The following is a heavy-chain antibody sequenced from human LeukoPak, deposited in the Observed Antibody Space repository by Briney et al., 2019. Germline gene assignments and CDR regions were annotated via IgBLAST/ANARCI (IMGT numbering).Heavy chain of an antibody. CDR2: INGHGDAT. D-gene: IGHD5-18*01. J-gene: IGHJ4*02. Sequence: GGSPRLSCAASGFTFSDYSMNWVRQAPGKGLEWVSYINGHGDATYYADSVEGRFSISRDNAKKSLYLQMDSLRAEDTAVYYCARDLPRGYSCDYWGQGTLVTVSS. CDR3: ARDLPRGYSCDY. V-gene: IGHV3-48*01. CDR1: GFTFSDYS.